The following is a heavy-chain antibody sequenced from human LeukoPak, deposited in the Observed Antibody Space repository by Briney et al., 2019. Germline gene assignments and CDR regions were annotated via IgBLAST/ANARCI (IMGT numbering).Heavy chain of an antibody. CDR3: ARCTASCYANAFDV. D-gene: IGHD2-2*01. CDR1: GFTFSSYS. Sequence: PGGSLRLSCAASGFTFSSYSMSWVRQAPGKGLEWVSAINGGGDATEYADSVKGRFTTSRDNSKSTLYLQMNSLRPDDTAVYYCARCTASCYANAFDVWGQGTLLTVSS. J-gene: IGHJ3*01. V-gene: IGHV3-23*01. CDR2: INGGGDAT.